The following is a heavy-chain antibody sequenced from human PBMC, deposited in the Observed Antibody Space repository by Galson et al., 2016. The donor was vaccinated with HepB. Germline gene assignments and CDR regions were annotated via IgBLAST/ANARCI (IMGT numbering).Heavy chain of an antibody. Sequence: SLRLSCAASGLTFSDAWMNWVRQAPGKGLEWVGRIKRKANGGTADYAAPVKGRFTISRDDSKNTLYLQMNSLKTDDTGVYYCTTYVMDVWGQGTTVTVSS. CDR2: IKRKANGGTA. CDR1: GLTFSDAW. CDR3: TTYVMDV. J-gene: IGHJ6*02. V-gene: IGHV3-15*07. D-gene: IGHD3-10*02.